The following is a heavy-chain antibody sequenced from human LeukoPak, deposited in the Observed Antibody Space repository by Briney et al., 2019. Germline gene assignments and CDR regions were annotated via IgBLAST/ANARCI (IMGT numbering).Heavy chain of an antibody. CDR3: ARRLRFVGVWFDP. D-gene: IGHD3-10*01. V-gene: IGHV4-34*12. CDR2: IVHSGST. CDR1: GGSFSGYY. Sequence: SETLSLTCGVYGGSFSGYYWSWVRQPPGKGLEWIGEIVHSGSTNYNPSLKSRVTISVDTSKNQFSLKLTSVTAADTAVYYCARRLRFVGVWFDPWGQGTLVTVSS. J-gene: IGHJ5*02.